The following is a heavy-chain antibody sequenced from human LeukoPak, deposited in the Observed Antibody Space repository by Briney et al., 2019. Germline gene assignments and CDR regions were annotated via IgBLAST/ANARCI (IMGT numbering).Heavy chain of an antibody. V-gene: IGHV4-61*02. J-gene: IGHJ4*02. Sequence: SETLSLTCTVSGGSISSGSYYWSWIRQPAGKGLEWIGRIYTSGSTNYNPSLKSRVTISVDTSRNQFSLKLSSVTAADTAVYYCARGKAARRYYFDYWGQGTLVTVSS. CDR2: IYTSGST. CDR3: ARGKAARRYYFDY. CDR1: GGSISSGSYY. D-gene: IGHD6-6*01.